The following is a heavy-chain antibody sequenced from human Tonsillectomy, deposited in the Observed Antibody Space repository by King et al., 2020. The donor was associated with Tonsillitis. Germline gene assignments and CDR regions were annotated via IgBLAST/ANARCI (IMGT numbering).Heavy chain of an antibody. CDR2: ISGDDGST. CDR1: GFTFADYA. V-gene: IGHV3-43*02. J-gene: IGHJ5*02. Sequence: VQLVESGGGVVQPGGSLRLSCAASGFTFADYAMHWVRQAQGKGLEWISLISGDDGSTYYADSVKGRFTISRDISKNSLYLQMNSLRTEDTALYYCAARYYYDSSGPLRFDPWGQGTLVTVSS. D-gene: IGHD3-22*01. CDR3: AARYYYDSSGPLRFDP.